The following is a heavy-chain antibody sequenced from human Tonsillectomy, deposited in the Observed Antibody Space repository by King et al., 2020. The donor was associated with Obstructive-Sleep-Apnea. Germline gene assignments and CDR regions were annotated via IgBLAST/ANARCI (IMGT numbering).Heavy chain of an antibody. CDR3: ARDLDRYSSGAIDY. CDR1: GFTFSSYG. J-gene: IGHJ4*02. D-gene: IGHD6-19*01. V-gene: IGHV3-33*01. Sequence: VQLVESGGGVVQPGRSLRLSCAASGFTFSSYGMHWVRQAPGKGLEWVAVIWYDGSNKYYADSVKGRFTISRDNSKNTLYLQMNSLRAEDTAVYYCARDLDRYSSGAIDYWGQGTLVTVSS. CDR2: IWYDGSNK.